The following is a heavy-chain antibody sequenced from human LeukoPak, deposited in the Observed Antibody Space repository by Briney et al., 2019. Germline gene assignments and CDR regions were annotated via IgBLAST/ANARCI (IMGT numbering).Heavy chain of an antibody. J-gene: IGHJ3*02. CDR2: INHSGST. V-gene: IGHV4-34*01. D-gene: IGHD6-19*01. CDR1: GGSFSGYY. Sequence: PSETLSLTCAVYGGSFSGYYWSWIRQPPGKGLEWIGEINHSGSTNYNPSLKSRVTISVDMSKNQFSLKLSSVTAADTAVYYCARDSAGWNDAFDIWGQGTMVTVSS. CDR3: ARDSAGWNDAFDI.